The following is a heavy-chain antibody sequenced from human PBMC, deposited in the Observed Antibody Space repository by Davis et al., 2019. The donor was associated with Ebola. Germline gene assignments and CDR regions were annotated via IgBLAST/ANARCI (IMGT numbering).Heavy chain of an antibody. CDR1: GFTVSSNY. CDR3: ANDYGSGSYSKYYGMDV. V-gene: IGHV3-53*04. J-gene: IGHJ6*02. CDR2: IYSGGST. D-gene: IGHD3-10*01. Sequence: GGSLRLSCAASGFTVSSNYMSWVRQAPGKGLEWVSVIYSGGSTYYADSVKGRFTISRHNSKNTLYLQMNSLRAEDTAVYYCANDYGSGSYSKYYGMDVWGQGTTVTVSS.